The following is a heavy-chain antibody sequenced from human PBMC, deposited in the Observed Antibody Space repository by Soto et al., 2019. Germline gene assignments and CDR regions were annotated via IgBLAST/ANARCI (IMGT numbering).Heavy chain of an antibody. D-gene: IGHD3-16*01. V-gene: IGHV3-30*18. CDR3: AKVFGDFSAYYYYGMDV. Sequence: QVQLVESGGGVVQPGRSLRLSCAASGFTFSSYGMHWVRQAPGKGQEWVAVISYDGSNKYYADSVKGRFTISRDNSKNTLYLQMNSLRAEDTAVYYCAKVFGDFSAYYYYGMDVWGQGTTVTVSS. CDR2: ISYDGSNK. CDR1: GFTFSSYG. J-gene: IGHJ6*02.